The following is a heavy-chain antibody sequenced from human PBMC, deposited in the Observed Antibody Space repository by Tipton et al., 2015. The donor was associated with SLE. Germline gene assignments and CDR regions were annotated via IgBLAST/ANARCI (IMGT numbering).Heavy chain of an antibody. J-gene: IGHJ3*02. D-gene: IGHD2-21*02. CDR2: VDYSGNT. V-gene: IGHV4-31*03. CDR3: ARAPYCGADCHPDGFDI. CDR1: GVSISSDGYY. Sequence: TLSLTCSVSGVSISSDGYYWSWIRQHPGKGLEWIGSVDYSGNTHYNPSLKSRVTISVDTSKNHFSLNLNSVTAADTAVYYCARAPYCGADCHPDGFDIWGQGTMVTVSS.